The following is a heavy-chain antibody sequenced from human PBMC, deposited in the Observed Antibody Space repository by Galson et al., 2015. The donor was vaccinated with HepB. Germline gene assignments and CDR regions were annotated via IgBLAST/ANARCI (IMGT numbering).Heavy chain of an antibody. V-gene: IGHV1-3*01. CDR1: GYTFTSYA. D-gene: IGHD2-2*01. J-gene: IGHJ4*02. Sequence: SVKVSCKASGYTFTSYAMHWVRQAPGQRLEWMGWINAGNGNTKYSQKFQGRVTITRDTSASTAYMELSSLRFEDTAAYFCARDVEYQLLSDYWGQGTLVTVSS. CDR3: ARDVEYQLLSDY. CDR2: INAGNGNT.